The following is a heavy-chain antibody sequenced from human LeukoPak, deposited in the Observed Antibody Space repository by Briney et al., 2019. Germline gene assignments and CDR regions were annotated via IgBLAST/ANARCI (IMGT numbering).Heavy chain of an antibody. CDR2: ISAYNGNT. Sequence: ASVKVSCKASGYTFTSYGISWVRQAPGQGLEWMGWISAYNGNTNYAQKLQGRVTMTTDTSTSTAYMELRSLRSDDTAVYYCARDHCSSTSCPRGAFDIWGQGTMVTVSS. CDR1: GYTFTSYG. J-gene: IGHJ3*02. CDR3: ARDHCSSTSCPRGAFDI. D-gene: IGHD2-2*01. V-gene: IGHV1-18*01.